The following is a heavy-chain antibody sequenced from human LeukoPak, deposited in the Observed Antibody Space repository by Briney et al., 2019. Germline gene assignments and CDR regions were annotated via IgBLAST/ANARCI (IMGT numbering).Heavy chain of an antibody. CDR3: ARGSILGATTGYYFDY. D-gene: IGHD1-26*01. V-gene: IGHV1-2*02. Sequence: ASVKVSCKASGYTFTNYYMHWVRQGPGLGFEWMGWINPKSGGTSYPQKFQGRLTMTRDTSISTAYMELSRLGSEDTAVYYCARGSILGATTGYYFDYWGQGTLVTVSS. CDR2: INPKSGGT. J-gene: IGHJ4*02. CDR1: GYTFTNYY.